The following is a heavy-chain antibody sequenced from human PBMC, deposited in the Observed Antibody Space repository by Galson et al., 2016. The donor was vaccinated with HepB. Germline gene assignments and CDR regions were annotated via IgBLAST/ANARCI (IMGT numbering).Heavy chain of an antibody. Sequence: SVKVSCKASGFTFTSHVMHWVRQAPGQRPEWMGWINGGNSNIRYSQKFEGRVTITRDTSATTAYMELSSLTSEDTAVYYCARGRGNSYYGMDFWGQGTTVTVSS. CDR1: GFTFTSHV. CDR2: INGGNSNI. J-gene: IGHJ6*02. V-gene: IGHV1-3*01. D-gene: IGHD4-23*01. CDR3: ARGRGNSYYGMDF.